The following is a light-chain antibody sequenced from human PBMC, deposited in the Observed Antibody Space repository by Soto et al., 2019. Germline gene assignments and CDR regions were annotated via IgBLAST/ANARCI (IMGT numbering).Light chain of an antibody. CDR2: DAS. Sequence: DMQMTQSPSSLSAAVGDRVTITFRASQSISSWLAWYQHKPGKAPKLLIYDASSLESGVPSRFSGSGSGTEFTLTISSLQPDDLATYYCQQYNRYPAFGQGTKVDI. J-gene: IGKJ1*01. CDR1: QSISSW. V-gene: IGKV1-5*01. CDR3: QQYNRYPA.